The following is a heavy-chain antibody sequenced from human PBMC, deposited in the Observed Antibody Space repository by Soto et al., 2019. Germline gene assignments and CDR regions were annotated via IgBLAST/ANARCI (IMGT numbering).Heavy chain of an antibody. CDR3: ARESYGDSSDYYYGMDV. CDR1: GGSISSSGYY. D-gene: IGHD4-17*01. Sequence: KPSETLSLTCTVSGGSISSSGYYWGWIRQPPGKGLEWIGNIYYSGSTNYNPFLKSRVTISVDTSKNQFSLKLSSVTAADTAVYYCARESYGDSSDYYYGMDVWGQGTTVTVSS. V-gene: IGHV4-39*07. J-gene: IGHJ6*02. CDR2: IYYSGST.